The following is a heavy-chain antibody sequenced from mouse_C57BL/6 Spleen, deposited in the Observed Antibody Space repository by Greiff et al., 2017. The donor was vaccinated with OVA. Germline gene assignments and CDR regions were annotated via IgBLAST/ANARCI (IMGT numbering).Heavy chain of an antibody. CDR1: GYTFTSYW. D-gene: IGHD1-1*01. CDR2: IDPSDSYT. CDR3: ARSGNITTVVDY. V-gene: IGHV1-69*01. J-gene: IGHJ2*01. Sequence: QVQLQQPGAELVMPGASVKLSCKASGYTFTSYWMHWVKQRPGQGLEWIGEIDPSDSYTNYNQKFKGKSTLTVDKSSSTAYMQLSSLTSEDSAVYYCARSGNITTVVDYWGQGTTLTVSS.